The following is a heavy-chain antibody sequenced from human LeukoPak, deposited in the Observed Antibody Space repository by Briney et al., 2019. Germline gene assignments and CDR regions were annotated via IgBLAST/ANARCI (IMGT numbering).Heavy chain of an antibody. V-gene: IGHV1-8*01. J-gene: IGHJ6*03. Sequence: ASVKVSCKASGYTFTSYDINWVRQATGQELEWMGWMNPNSGNTGYAQKFQGRVTMTRNTSISTAYMELSSLRSEDTAVYYCARAWIQLWTLYYYYYMDVWGKGTTVTVSS. CDR1: GYTFTSYD. CDR3: ARAWIQLWTLYYYYYMDV. CDR2: MNPNSGNT. D-gene: IGHD5-18*01.